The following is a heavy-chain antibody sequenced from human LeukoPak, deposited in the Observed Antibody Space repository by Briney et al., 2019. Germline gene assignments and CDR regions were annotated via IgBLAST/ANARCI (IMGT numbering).Heavy chain of an antibody. CDR3: AEEVSSMVRGINNAFDI. D-gene: IGHD3-10*01. CDR1: GFTFSSYA. CDR2: ISGSGGST. J-gene: IGHJ3*02. V-gene: IGHV3-23*01. Sequence: PGGSLRLSCAASGFTFSSYAMSWVRQAPGKGLEWVSAISGSGGSTYYADSVRGRFTISRDNSKNTLYLQMNSLRAEDTAVYYCAEEVSSMVRGINNAFDIWGQGTMVTVSS.